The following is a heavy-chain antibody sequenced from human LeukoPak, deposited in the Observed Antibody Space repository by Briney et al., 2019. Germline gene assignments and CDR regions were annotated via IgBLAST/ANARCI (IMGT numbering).Heavy chain of an antibody. Sequence: PVGSLRLSCAASGFTFSSYAMNWARQAPGKGLEWVSTITGSGGDTYYADSVKGRFTISRDNSKNTLYLQMNSLRAEDTAIYYCAKDPYVGGGYHFDSWGQGSLVTVSS. D-gene: IGHD3-22*01. CDR2: ITGSGGDT. V-gene: IGHV3-23*01. CDR1: GFTFSSYA. CDR3: AKDPYVGGGYHFDS. J-gene: IGHJ4*02.